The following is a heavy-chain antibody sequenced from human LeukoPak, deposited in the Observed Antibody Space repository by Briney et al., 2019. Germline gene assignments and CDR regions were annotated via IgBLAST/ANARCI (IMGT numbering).Heavy chain of an antibody. CDR2: IHSGGNT. D-gene: IGHD5-24*01. Sequence: PSETLSLTCTVSGDSISSSSYYWGWLRQPPGKGLEWIGPIHSGGNTYYNPSLKSRVTISVDTSKNQLSVKLYSVTAADTAVYFCARPAGWLPRYYFEYWGQGTLVTVSS. V-gene: IGHV4-39*01. CDR1: GDSISSSSYY. J-gene: IGHJ4*02. CDR3: ARPAGWLPRYYFEY.